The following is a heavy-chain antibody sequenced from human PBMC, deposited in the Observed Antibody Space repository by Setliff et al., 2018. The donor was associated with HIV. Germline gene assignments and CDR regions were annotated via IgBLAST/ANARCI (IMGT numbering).Heavy chain of an antibody. Sequence: PEGSLRLSCAASGFAFSNYGMHWVRQAPGKWLELVAVIWFDGSKKYYADSVKGRFNISRDNPKNSLYLQMNSLRAEDTAVYYCEKGYSGYDCTLDYWGQGTPVTVSS. V-gene: IGHV3-33*06. CDR2: IWFDGSKK. CDR3: EKGYSGYDCTLDY. D-gene: IGHD5-12*01. J-gene: IGHJ4*02. CDR1: GFAFSNYG.